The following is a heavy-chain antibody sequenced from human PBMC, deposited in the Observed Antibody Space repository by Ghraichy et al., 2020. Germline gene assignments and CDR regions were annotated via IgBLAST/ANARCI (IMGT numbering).Heavy chain of an antibody. CDR1: GGSISSGGYY. Sequence: SETLSLTCTVSGGSISSGGYYWSWIRQHPGKGLEWIGYIYYSGSTYYNPSLKSRVTISVDTSKNQFSLKLSSVTAADTAVYYCARDGARYGYYMDVWGKGTTVTVSS. D-gene: IGHD1-1*01. CDR2: IYYSGST. V-gene: IGHV4-31*03. CDR3: ARDGARYGYYMDV. J-gene: IGHJ6*03.